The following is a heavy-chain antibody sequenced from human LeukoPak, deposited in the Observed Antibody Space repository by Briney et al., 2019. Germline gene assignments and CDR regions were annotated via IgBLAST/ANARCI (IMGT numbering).Heavy chain of an antibody. CDR1: GFTFSSYG. D-gene: IGHD6-13*01. CDR2: IRYDGSNK. Sequence: GGSLRLSCEASGFTFSSYGMHWVRQAPGKGLEWVAFIRYDGSNKYYADSVKGRFTISRDNSKNTLYLRMNSLRAEDTAVYYCAKDSWIGSSWTNYFDYWGQGTLVTVSS. CDR3: AKDSWIGSSWTNYFDY. V-gene: IGHV3-30*02. J-gene: IGHJ4*02.